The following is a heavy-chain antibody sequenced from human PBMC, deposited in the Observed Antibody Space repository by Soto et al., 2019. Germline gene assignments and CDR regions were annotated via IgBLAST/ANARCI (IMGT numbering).Heavy chain of an antibody. Sequence: LRLSFAASGFTFSDYSMSWVRQSPGKGLEGVANIKQDGGEEDYVDSVKGRLTISRDNAKNSLYLQMNSLRAEDTAVYYCARVYYDSLGTTKYRAFDFWGKGTMVTV. CDR1: GFTFSDYS. V-gene: IGHV3-7*01. CDR3: ARVYYDSLGTTKYRAFDF. J-gene: IGHJ3*01. D-gene: IGHD3-22*01. CDR2: IKQDGGEE.